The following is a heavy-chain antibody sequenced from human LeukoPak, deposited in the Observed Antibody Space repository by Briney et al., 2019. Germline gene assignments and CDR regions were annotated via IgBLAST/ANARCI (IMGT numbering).Heavy chain of an antibody. Sequence: SETLSLTCFVSGGSISSYYWSWVRQPPGKGLEWIGFVYYTRSTNYSPSLKSRVTISVDTSKNQFSLKLRSVTAADTAVYYCARISSSNWYNERGAFDVWGQGTMVTVSS. CDR1: GGSISSYY. J-gene: IGHJ3*01. CDR2: VYYTRST. CDR3: ARISSSNWYNERGAFDV. V-gene: IGHV4-59*01. D-gene: IGHD6-13*01.